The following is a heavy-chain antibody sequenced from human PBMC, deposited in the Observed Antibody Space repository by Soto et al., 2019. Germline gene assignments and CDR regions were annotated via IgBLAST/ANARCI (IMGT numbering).Heavy chain of an antibody. CDR2: ISAYNGNT. CDR1: GYTFTSYG. J-gene: IGHJ5*02. D-gene: IGHD2-2*01. CDR3: SRNNARSIVVVPAANAWFDP. V-gene: IGHV1-18*01. Sequence: QVQLVQSGAEVKKPGASVKVSCKASGYTFTSYGISWVRQAPGQGLEWMGWISAYNGNTNYAQKLQGRVTMTTDTSTSTAYMELRSLRSDDTAVYYCSRNNARSIVVVPAANAWFDPWGQGTLGTVSS.